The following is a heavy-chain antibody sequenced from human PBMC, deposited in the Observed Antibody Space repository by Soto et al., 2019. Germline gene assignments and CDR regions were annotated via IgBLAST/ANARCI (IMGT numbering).Heavy chain of an antibody. CDR1: GFTFSSYG. J-gene: IGHJ4*02. CDR2: ISYDGRNK. V-gene: IGHV3-30*03. CDR3: ARRYFDY. Sequence: QVQLVESGGGVVQPGRSLRLSCAASGFTFSSYGMHWVRQAPGKGLEWVAVISYDGRNKYYADSVKGRFTISRDNSKNTLYLQMNSLRAEDTAVYYCARRYFDYWGQGTLVTVSS.